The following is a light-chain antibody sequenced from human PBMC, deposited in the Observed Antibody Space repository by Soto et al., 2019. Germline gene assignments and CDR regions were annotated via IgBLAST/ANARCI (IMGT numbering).Light chain of an antibody. J-gene: IGLJ2*01. CDR3: IAYTSRSTLV. CDR2: EVR. CDR1: SRDIGAYNL. Sequence: QSVLTQPASVSGSPGQSITISCSGTSRDIGAYNLVSWYQQPTGKAPKLLIYEVRNRPSGISYRFSGSKSGTTASLTISSLLPEDEADYYCIAYTSRSTLVFGGGTKLTVL. V-gene: IGLV2-14*01.